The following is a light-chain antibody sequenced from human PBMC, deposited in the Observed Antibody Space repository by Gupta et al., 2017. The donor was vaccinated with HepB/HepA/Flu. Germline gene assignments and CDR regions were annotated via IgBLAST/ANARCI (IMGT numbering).Light chain of an antibody. CDR3: QQYGSSRT. V-gene: IGKV3-20*01. CDR2: GAS. Sequence: IVLTQSPGTLSLSPGERATLSCRASQSVSSSYVAWYQQKPGQAPRLLIYGASSRATGIPDKCSGSGSGTDFTLTISRLEPEDFAVYYCQQYGSSRTFGQGTKVEIK. CDR1: QSVSSSY. J-gene: IGKJ1*01.